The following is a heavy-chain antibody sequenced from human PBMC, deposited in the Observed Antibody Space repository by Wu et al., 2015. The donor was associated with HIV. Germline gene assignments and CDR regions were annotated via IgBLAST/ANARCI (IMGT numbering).Heavy chain of an antibody. V-gene: IGHV1-2*07. CDR3: TRSRFAGSSDTWYSFDK. CDR2: IRPNTEST. D-gene: IGHD1-14*01. J-gene: IGHJ4*02. Sequence: QVQLVQSGAEVKKPGASVKVSCKASTYTVTGYFIQWVRRAPGQGLEWMGWIRPNTESTNYAHKFRGRVTMTGDMSTNTVYMELRSLGSEDTAVYFCTRSRFAGSSDTWYSFDKWGQGTLVTVSS. CDR1: TYTVTGYF.